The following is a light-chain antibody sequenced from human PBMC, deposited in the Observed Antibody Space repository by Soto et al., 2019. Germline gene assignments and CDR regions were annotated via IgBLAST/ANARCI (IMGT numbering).Light chain of an antibody. CDR2: EVS. CDR1: SIDIGAYNY. J-gene: IGLJ1*01. CDR3: CSDDGSNNLI. Sequence: QSALTQPPSASGSPGQSVTISCTGTSIDIGAYNYVSWYQQYPGKAPKLMIFEVSKRPSGVPDRFSGSKSGNTASLTVSGLQAEDEADYYCCSDDGSNNLIFGTGTKVTVL. V-gene: IGLV2-8*01.